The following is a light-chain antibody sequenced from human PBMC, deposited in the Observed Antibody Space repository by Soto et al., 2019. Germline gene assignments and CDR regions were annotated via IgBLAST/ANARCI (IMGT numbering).Light chain of an antibody. Sequence: EIVLTQSPATLSLSPGERATLSCRASQSVSNYLAWYQQKPGQAPRLLVYGASRRATGIPDRFSGSGSGTDFTLTISRLEPEDFAVYYCQHYGGSPQTFGQGTKVDIK. CDR3: QHYGGSPQT. V-gene: IGKV3-20*01. J-gene: IGKJ1*01. CDR2: GAS. CDR1: QSVSNY.